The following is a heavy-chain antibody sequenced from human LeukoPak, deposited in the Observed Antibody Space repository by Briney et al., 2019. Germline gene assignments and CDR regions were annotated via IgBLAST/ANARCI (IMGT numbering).Heavy chain of an antibody. V-gene: IGHV3-23*01. D-gene: IGHD3-22*01. CDR2: TAGSGISK. CDR3: ARLPTFYYDSSGYHYDY. J-gene: IGHJ4*02. Sequence: GGSLRLSCVASGFAFNNYAMSWVRQAPGRGLEWASSTAGSGISKDYADSVKGRFTISKDKSKNTLYLQMDNLRAEDTGVYFCARLPTFYYDSSGYHYDYWGQGTLVTVSS. CDR1: GFAFNNYA.